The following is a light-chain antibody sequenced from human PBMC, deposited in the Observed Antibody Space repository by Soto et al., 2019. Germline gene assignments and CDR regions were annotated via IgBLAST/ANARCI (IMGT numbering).Light chain of an antibody. J-gene: IGKJ1*01. CDR2: GAS. CDR1: QNVSSSY. Sequence: TVLTQSPGTLSLSPGERATLSCRASQNVSSSYLAWYQQKPGQAPRLLIYGASSRATGIPDRFSGSGSGTDFTLTISRLEPEDFAVYYCQQYGSPWTFGQGTKVDIK. CDR3: QQYGSPWT. V-gene: IGKV3-20*01.